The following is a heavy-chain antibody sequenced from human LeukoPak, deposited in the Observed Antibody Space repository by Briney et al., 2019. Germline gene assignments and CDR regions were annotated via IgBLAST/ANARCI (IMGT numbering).Heavy chain of an antibody. CDR1: GGSISSSSYY. Sequence: SETLSLTCTVSGGSISSSSYYWGWIRQPPGKGLEWIGSIYYSGSTYYNPSLKSRVTISVDTPKNQFSLKLSSVTAADTAVYYCASYKRAVAGAYYFDYWGQGTLVTVSS. D-gene: IGHD6-19*01. J-gene: IGHJ4*02. CDR2: IYYSGST. V-gene: IGHV4-39*01. CDR3: ASYKRAVAGAYYFDY.